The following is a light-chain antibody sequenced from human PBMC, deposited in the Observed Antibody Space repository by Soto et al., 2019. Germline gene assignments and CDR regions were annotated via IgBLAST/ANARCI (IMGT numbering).Light chain of an antibody. CDR1: QGISSY. J-gene: IGKJ5*01. CDR3: QQLKSYPIT. CDR2: AAY. Sequence: DIQLTQSPSFLSASVGDRVTITCRASQGISSYLAWYQQKPGKAPKLLIYAAYTLQSGVPSRFSGSGSGTEFTLTISSLQPEDVATYYCQQLKSYPITFGQGTRLEIK. V-gene: IGKV1-9*01.